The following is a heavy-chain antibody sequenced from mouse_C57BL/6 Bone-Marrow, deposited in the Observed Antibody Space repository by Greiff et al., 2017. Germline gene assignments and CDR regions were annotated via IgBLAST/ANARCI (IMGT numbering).Heavy chain of an antibody. V-gene: IGHV1-63*01. CDR1: GYTFTNYW. J-gene: IGHJ1*03. D-gene: IGHD1-1*01. CDR3: AREYYGSSYNGYFDV. CDR2: IYPGGGYT. Sequence: QVQLQQSGAELVRPGTSVKMSCKASGYTFTNYWIGWAKQRPGHGLEWIGDIYPGGGYTNYNEKFKGKATLTADKSSSTAYMQVSSLTSEDSAIYYCAREYYGSSYNGYFDVWGTGTTVTVSS.